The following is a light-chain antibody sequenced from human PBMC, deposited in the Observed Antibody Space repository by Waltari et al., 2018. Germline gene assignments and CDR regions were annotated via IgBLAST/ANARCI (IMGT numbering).Light chain of an antibody. CDR3: ATWDDSLNAWV. CDR2: PDN. CDR1: YSNIGRNA. Sequence: QSVLTQPPSASGTPGQRVTISCSGSYSNIGRNAVNWYQQLPETAPKLLIYPDNQRPAGVPDRFSGSKSGTSASLAISGLQSADEADYHCATWDDSLNAWVFGGGTKVTVL. V-gene: IGLV1-44*01. J-gene: IGLJ3*02.